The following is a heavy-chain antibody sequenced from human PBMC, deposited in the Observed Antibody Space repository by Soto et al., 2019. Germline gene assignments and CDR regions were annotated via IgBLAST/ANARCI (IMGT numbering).Heavy chain of an antibody. CDR3: AREWWDSGYDSQSYYYYYGMDV. D-gene: IGHD5-12*01. CDR1: GGTFSSYA. V-gene: IGHV1-69*13. J-gene: IGHJ6*02. Sequence: SVKVSCKASGGTFSSYAISWVRQAPGQGLEWMGGIIPIFGTANNAQKFQGRVTITADESTSTAYMELSSLRSEDTAVYYCAREWWDSGYDSQSYYYYYGMDVWGQGTTVTVSS. CDR2: IIPIFGTA.